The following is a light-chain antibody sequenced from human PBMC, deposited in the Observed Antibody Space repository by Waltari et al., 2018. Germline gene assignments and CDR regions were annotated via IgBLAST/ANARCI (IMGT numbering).Light chain of an antibody. CDR3: CSFADSSASWV. CDR1: SSDVGTYDL. Sequence: QSALTQPASVSGSPGQSITISCTGTSSDVGTYDLVSWYQQHPGKAPKLMIHDVNKRPSVVSPRFAGSKSGNTASLTSSGLQAEDEADYYCCSFADSSASWVFGGGTKLTVL. J-gene: IGLJ3*02. V-gene: IGLV2-23*02. CDR2: DVN.